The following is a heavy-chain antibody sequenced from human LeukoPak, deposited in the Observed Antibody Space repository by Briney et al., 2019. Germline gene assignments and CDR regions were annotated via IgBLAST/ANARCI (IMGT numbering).Heavy chain of an antibody. CDR2: INQGGSEK. CDR1: GFTFSTYW. J-gene: IGHJ4*02. Sequence: GGSLRLSCAPSGFTFSTYWMGWVRQAPGKGLEWLANINQGGSEKYYVDSVKGRFTISRDNAKNSLFLQMNSLRAEDTAVYYCARGVGDLWGQGTLVTVSS. D-gene: IGHD2-21*02. CDR3: ARGVGDL. V-gene: IGHV3-7*01.